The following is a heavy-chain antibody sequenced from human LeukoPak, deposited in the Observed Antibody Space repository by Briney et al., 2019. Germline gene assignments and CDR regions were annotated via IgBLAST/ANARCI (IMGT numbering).Heavy chain of an antibody. CDR3: ARQYYYGLGDV. J-gene: IGHJ6*02. Sequence: SETLSLTCTVSGGSISSYYWSWIRQPPGKGLEWIGYIYYSGSTNYNPSLKSRVTISVDTSKNQFSLKLSSVTAADPALYYCARQYYYGLGDVLGQGTTVTVSS. D-gene: IGHD3-10*01. CDR1: GGSISSYY. CDR2: IYYSGST. V-gene: IGHV4-59*08.